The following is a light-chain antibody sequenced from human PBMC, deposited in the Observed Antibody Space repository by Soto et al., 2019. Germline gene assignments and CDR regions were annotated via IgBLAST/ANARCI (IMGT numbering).Light chain of an antibody. CDR2: GNT. CDR3: QSFDGSLSGYV. J-gene: IGLJ1*01. V-gene: IGLV1-40*01. CDR1: SSNIGASYD. Sequence: QSVLTQPPSVSGAPGQRVTISCTGSSSNIGASYDVLWYQQLPGTAPKLLIYGNTNRPSGVPDRFSGSKSGTSASLAITGLQAEDEADYYCQSFDGSLSGYVFGTGTKVTVL.